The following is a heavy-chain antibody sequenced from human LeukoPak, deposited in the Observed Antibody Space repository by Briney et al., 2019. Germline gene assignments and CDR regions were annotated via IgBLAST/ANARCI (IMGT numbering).Heavy chain of an antibody. J-gene: IGHJ4*02. V-gene: IGHV3-30*02. D-gene: IGHD3-22*01. CDR3: ATKTLEYYYDSSGYPSDY. Sequence: PGGSLRLSCAASGFTFNRYAMHWVRQAPGKGLEWVAFIRYDGSNKYYADSVKGRFTISRDNAKNSLYLQMNSLRAEDTAVYYCATKTLEYYYDSSGYPSDYWGQGTLVTVSS. CDR2: IRYDGSNK. CDR1: GFTFNRYA.